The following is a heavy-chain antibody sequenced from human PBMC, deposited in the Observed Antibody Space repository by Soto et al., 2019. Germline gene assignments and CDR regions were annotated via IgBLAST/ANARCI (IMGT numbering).Heavy chain of an antibody. Sequence: GGSLRLSCAASGFTFSSYAMSWVRQAPWKGLEWVSAISGSGGSTYYADSVKGRFTISRDNSKNTLYLQMNSLRAEDTAVYYCAKGFGLVVVPAAIGSFDYWGQGTLVTVSS. D-gene: IGHD2-2*02. J-gene: IGHJ4*02. V-gene: IGHV3-23*01. CDR1: GFTFSSYA. CDR3: AKGFGLVVVPAAIGSFDY. CDR2: ISGSGGST.